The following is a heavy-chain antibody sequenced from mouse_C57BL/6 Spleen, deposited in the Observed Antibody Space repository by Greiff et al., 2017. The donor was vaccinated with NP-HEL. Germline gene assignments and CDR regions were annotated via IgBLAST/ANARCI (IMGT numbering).Heavy chain of an antibody. Sequence: VHVKQSGPELVKPGASVKMSCKASGYTFTDYNMHWVKQSHGKSLEWIGYINPNNGGTSYNQKFKGKATLTVNKSSSTAYMELRSLTSEDSAVYYCAREHDSYWYFDVWGTGTTVTVSS. CDR1: GYTFTDYN. D-gene: IGHD2-4*01. V-gene: IGHV1-22*01. J-gene: IGHJ1*03. CDR3: AREHDSYWYFDV. CDR2: INPNNGGT.